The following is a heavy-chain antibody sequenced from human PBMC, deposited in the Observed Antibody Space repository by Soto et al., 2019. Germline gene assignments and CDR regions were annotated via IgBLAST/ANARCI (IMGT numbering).Heavy chain of an antibody. CDR3: SADHPHTAIGWPV. Sequence: GGSVKVSCKASGFDFGSFGIQFLRQTRGRGLEWIGWIVVASGRTNYARQFQGRVAFSRDMSSTTAYMDLYDLKSDDTAVYFCSADHPHTAIGWPVWGQGTTVTVSS. CDR2: IVVASGRT. J-gene: IGHJ6*02. V-gene: IGHV1-58*02. CDR1: GFDFGSFG.